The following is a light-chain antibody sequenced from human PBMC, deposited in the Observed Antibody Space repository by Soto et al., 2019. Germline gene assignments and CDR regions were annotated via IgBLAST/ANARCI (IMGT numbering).Light chain of an antibody. Sequence: IVLTQSPATLSVSPGDTATLSCRANQSVSSNLAWYQQKPGQAPRLLIYGASTRATAIPARFSGSGPGTEFTLNITSLQSEDIAVYYCQQYDSWLVWTFGQGTKVEI. CDR3: QQYDSWLVWT. CDR2: GAS. CDR1: QSVSSN. J-gene: IGKJ1*01. V-gene: IGKV3-15*01.